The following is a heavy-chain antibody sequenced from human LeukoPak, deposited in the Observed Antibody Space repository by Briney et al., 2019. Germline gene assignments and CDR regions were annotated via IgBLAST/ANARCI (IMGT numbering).Heavy chain of an antibody. CDR1: GFTFSGSA. J-gene: IGHJ5*02. V-gene: IGHV3-73*01. D-gene: IGHD3-10*01. CDR3: TSPSGRGVQNWFDP. Sequence: GGSLRLSCAASGFTFSGSAMHWVRQASGKGLEWVGRIRSKANSYATAYAASGKGRFTISRDDSKNTAYLQMNSLKTEDTAVYYCTSPSGRGVQNWFDPWGQGTLVTVSS. CDR2: IRSKANSYAT.